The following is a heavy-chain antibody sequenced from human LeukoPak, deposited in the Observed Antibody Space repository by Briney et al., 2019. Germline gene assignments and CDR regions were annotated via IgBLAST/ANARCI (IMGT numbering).Heavy chain of an antibody. CDR2: IKEDGSEI. V-gene: IGHV3-7*01. J-gene: IGHJ4*02. CDR3: ARGAGPLAD. CDR1: GFSFSDYW. Sequence: SGGSLRLSCAASGFSFSDYWMTWIRQAPGKGLEWVAYIKEDGSEIQYVDSAKGRFTISRDNSKNTLYLQMNSLRADDTAVYYCARGAGPLADWGQGTLVTVSS.